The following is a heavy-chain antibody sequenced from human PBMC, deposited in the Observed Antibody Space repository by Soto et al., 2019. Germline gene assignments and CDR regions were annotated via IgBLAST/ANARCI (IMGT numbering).Heavy chain of an antibody. CDR2: ISSSSSYT. D-gene: IGHD3-22*01. CDR1: GFTFSDYY. Sequence: GSLRLSCAASGFTFSDYYMSWIRQAPGKGLEWVSYISSSSSYTNYADSVKGRFTISRDNAKNSLYLQMNSLRAEDTAVYYCARVASSGYYYYYYYYGMDVWGQGTTVTVSS. J-gene: IGHJ6*02. V-gene: IGHV3-11*06. CDR3: ARVASSGYYYYYYYYGMDV.